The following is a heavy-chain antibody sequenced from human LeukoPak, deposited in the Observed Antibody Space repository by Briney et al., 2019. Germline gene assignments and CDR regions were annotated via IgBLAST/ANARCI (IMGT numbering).Heavy chain of an antibody. J-gene: IGHJ5*02. CDR1: GGSISSYY. Sequence: SETLSLTCTVSGGSISSYYWSWIRQPPGKGLEWIGYIYYSGSTNYNPSLKSRVTISVDTSKNQFSLKLSSVTAADTAVYYCARDAHYDSSGYYNWFDPWGQGTLVTVSS. D-gene: IGHD3-22*01. CDR3: ARDAHYDSSGYYNWFDP. V-gene: IGHV4-59*01. CDR2: IYYSGST.